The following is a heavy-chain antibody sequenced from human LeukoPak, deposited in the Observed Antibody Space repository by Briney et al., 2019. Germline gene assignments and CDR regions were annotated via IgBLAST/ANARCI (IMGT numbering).Heavy chain of an antibody. CDR3: ARAQYGSGSYYNPYYFDY. CDR1: GYSFTSYW. Sequence: GESLKISCKGSGYSFTSYWIGWVRQMPGKGLEWMGIIYPGDSDTRYSPSFQGQVTISADKSISTAYLQWSSLKASDTAMYYCARAQYGSGSYYNPYYFDYWGQGTLVTVSS. J-gene: IGHJ4*02. V-gene: IGHV5-51*01. D-gene: IGHD3-10*01. CDR2: IYPGDSDT.